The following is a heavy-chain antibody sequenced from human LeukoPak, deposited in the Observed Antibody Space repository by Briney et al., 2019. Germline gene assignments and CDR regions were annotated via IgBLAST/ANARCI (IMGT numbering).Heavy chain of an antibody. CDR3: ARSDCSSTSCPHAGYYYYMDV. Sequence: SETLSLTCTVSGGSISSSSYYWGCIRQPPGKGLEWIGCIYYSGSTYYNPSLKSRVTISVDTSKNQFSLKLSSVTAADTAVYYCARSDCSSTSCPHAGYYYYMDVWGKGTTVTVPS. D-gene: IGHD2-2*01. V-gene: IGHV4-39*01. CDR2: IYYSGST. J-gene: IGHJ6*03. CDR1: GGSISSSSYY.